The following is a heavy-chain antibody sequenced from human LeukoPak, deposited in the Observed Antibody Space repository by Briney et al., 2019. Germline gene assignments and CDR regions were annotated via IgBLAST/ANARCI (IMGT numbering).Heavy chain of an antibody. CDR2: INQDGSEK. V-gene: IGHV3-7*01. CDR1: GFTFSNYW. CDR3: ARDDSGSGSSDY. Sequence: GGSLRLSCAASGFTFSNYWMSWVRQAPGKGLEWVANINQDGSEKYYVDSVKGRFTISRDNAKNSLYPQMNSLRAEDTAVYYCARDDSGSGSSDYWGQGTLVTVSS. J-gene: IGHJ4*02. D-gene: IGHD3-10*01.